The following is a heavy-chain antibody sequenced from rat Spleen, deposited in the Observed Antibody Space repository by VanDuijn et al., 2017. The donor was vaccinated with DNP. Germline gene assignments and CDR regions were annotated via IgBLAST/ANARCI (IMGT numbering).Heavy chain of an antibody. CDR3: ARSHTTGLTWFAY. CDR1: GFSLSDYI. Sequence: QVQLKESGPGMVQPSQTLSLTCTLSGFSLSDYIAHCVRQPPGKVLEWIAAISSGGVTFYNSALKSRLSISRDTTKNQVFLKMNSLQTEDTAMYFCARSHTTGLTWFAYWGQGTLVTVSS. J-gene: IGHJ3*01. V-gene: IGHV2-6*01. CDR2: ISSGGVT. D-gene: IGHD1-9*01.